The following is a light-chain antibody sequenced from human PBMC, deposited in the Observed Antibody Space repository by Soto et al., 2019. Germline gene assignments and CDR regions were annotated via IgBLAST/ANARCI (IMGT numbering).Light chain of an antibody. Sequence: QAVVTQPTSTSGTPGQRVTISCSGSSSNIGSNYVYWYQQLPGTAPKLLIYRNNQRPSGVPDRFSGSKSGTSASLAISGLRSEDEADYHCATWGDSLSGVLFGGGTKLTVL. CDR3: ATWGDSLSGVL. CDR2: RNN. V-gene: IGLV1-47*01. CDR1: SSNIGSNY. J-gene: IGLJ3*02.